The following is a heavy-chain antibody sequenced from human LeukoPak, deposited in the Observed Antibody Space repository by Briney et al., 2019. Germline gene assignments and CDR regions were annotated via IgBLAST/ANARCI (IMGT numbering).Heavy chain of an antibody. J-gene: IGHJ6*02. CDR3: ARVGYSSSWYEYYYYGMDV. CDR1: GGSISSYY. V-gene: IGHV4-59*01. D-gene: IGHD6-13*01. Sequence: SETLSLTCTVSGGSISSYYWSWIRQPPGKGLEWIRYIYYSGSTNYNPSLKSRVTISVDTSKNQFSLKLSSVTAADTAVYYCARVGYSSSWYEYYYYGMDVWGQGTTVTVSS. CDR2: IYYSGST.